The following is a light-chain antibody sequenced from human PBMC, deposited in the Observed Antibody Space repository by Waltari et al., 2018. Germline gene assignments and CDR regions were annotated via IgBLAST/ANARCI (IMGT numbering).Light chain of an antibody. CDR2: DNN. J-gene: IGLJ1*01. CDR3: GAWDSSLSVYV. CDR1: SSNLGNNY. Sequence: QSVLTPPPSVSAAPGQKVTLSCSGRSSNLGNNYVSWYQQLPGTAPKLLIYDNNKRPSGIPDRFSGSKSGTSAALGITGLQTGDVADYYCGAWDSSLSVYVFGTGTKVTV. V-gene: IGLV1-51*01.